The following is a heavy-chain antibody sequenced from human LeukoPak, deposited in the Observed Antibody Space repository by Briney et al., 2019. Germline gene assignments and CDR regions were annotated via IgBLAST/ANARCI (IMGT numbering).Heavy chain of an antibody. CDR3: ARLGRYCGGDCSRAFDI. V-gene: IGHV3-53*01. D-gene: IGHD2-21*02. CDR1: GFTFSSYS. J-gene: IGHJ3*02. Sequence: GGSLRLSCAASGFTFSSYSMNWVRQAPGKGLEWVSVIYSGGSTYYADSVKGRFTISRDNSKNTLYLQMNSLRAEDTAVYYCARLGRYCGGDCSRAFDIWGQGTMVTVSS. CDR2: IYSGGST.